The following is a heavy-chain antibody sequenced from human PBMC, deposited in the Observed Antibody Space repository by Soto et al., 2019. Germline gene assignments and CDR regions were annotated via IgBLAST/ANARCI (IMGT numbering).Heavy chain of an antibody. CDR1: GFTFSSYW. CDR3: ARAYSGSAQGVWYFGY. Sequence: EVQLEESGGGLVQPGGSLRLSCAASGFTFSSYWMHWVRQVPGKGLVWVSRINSDGSSTSYADSVKGRFTISRDNAKNTLYPQMNSLRAEYTAVYYCARAYSGSAQGVWYFGYWGQGTLVTVSS. D-gene: IGHD1-26*01. J-gene: IGHJ4*02. CDR2: INSDGSST. V-gene: IGHV3-74*01.